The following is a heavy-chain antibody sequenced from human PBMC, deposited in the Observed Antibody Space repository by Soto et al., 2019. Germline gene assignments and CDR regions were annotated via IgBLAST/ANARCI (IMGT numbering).Heavy chain of an antibody. V-gene: IGHV3-15*01. D-gene: IGHD6-19*01. CDR3: TTDPPRAIGAVACISYFYYGMDV. Sequence: VGSLRLSCAASGFTFSNACMSGVRYAPGEGLACAGRIKRKTNCAITDCAAPVKGRVTISRDDSKDTLYLQMNSLKGEDTAVYYCTTDPPRAIGAVACISYFYYGMDVWGPGTTVNVSS. J-gene: IGHJ6*02. CDR2: IKRKTNCAIT. CDR1: GFTFSNAC.